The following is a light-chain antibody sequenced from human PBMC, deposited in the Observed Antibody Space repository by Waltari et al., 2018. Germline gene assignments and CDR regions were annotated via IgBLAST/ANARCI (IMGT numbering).Light chain of an antibody. CDR2: DAS. V-gene: IGKV3-20*01. CDR1: QSVSKY. CDR3: QKYGTLPAT. J-gene: IGKJ1*01. Sequence: DIVLTQSPGTLSLSPGERATLSCRASQSVSKYLAWYQQKPGQAPRLLIYDASTRATGLPDRFSATGWGTDFSLSISRLEPEDFAVYYCQKYGTLPATFGQGTKVQMK.